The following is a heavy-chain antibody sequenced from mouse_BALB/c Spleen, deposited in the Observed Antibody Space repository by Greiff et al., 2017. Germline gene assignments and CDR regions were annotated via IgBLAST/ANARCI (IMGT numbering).Heavy chain of an antibody. CDR3: ARWHYRYDYAMDY. J-gene: IGHJ4*01. D-gene: IGHD2-14*01. Sequence: QVQLKQSGPELVKPGASVRISCKASGYTFTSYYIHWVKQRPGQGLEWIGWIYPGNVNTKYKEKFKGKATLTADKSSSTAYMQLSSLTSEDSAVYFCARWHYRYDYAMDYWGQGTSVTVSA. CDR1: GYTFTSYY. V-gene: IGHV1S56*01. CDR2: IYPGNVNT.